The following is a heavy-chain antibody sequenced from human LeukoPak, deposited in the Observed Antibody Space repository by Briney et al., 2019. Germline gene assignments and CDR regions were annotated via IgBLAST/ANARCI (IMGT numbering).Heavy chain of an antibody. D-gene: IGHD1-26*01. CDR2: INHSGST. Sequence: SETLSLTCAVYGGSFSGYYWSWIRQPPGKGLEWIGEINHSGSTNYNPSLKSRVTISVDTSKNQFSLKLSSVTAADTAVYYCARREGSLFDYWGQGTLVTVSS. CDR3: ARREGSLFDY. V-gene: IGHV4-34*01. J-gene: IGHJ4*02. CDR1: GGSFSGYY.